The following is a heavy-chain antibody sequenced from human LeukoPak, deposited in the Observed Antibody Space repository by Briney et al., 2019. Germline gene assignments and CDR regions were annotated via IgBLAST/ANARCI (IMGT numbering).Heavy chain of an antibody. J-gene: IGHJ4*02. CDR1: GFTVSSNY. Sequence: TGGSLRLSCAASGFTVSSNYMSWVRQAPGKGLEWVSVIYSGGSTYYADSVKGRFTISRDNSKNTLYLQMNSLRAEDTAVYYCARDRRYSYGYDYWGQGTLVTVSS. V-gene: IGHV3-66*01. D-gene: IGHD5-18*01. CDR2: IYSGGST. CDR3: ARDRRYSYGYDY.